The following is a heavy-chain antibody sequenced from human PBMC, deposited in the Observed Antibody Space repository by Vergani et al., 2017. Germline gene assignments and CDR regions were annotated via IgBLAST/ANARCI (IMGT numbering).Heavy chain of an antibody. V-gene: IGHV3-23*04. J-gene: IGHJ4*02. D-gene: IGHD6-19*01. CDR3: AKLIAVAGTGFDY. Sequence: EVQLVESGGGLVKPGGSLRLSCAASGFTFSSYGMHWVRQAPGKGLEWVSAISGSGGSTYYADSVKGRFTISRDNSKNTLYLQMNSLRAEDTAVYYCAKLIAVAGTGFDYWGQGTLVTVSS. CDR2: ISGSGGST. CDR1: GFTFSSYG.